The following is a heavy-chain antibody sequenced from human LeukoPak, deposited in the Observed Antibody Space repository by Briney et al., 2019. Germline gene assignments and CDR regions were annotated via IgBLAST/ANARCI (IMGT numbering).Heavy chain of an antibody. V-gene: IGHV3-23*01. CDR1: GFTFSSYA. CDR3: SRVSNWNYVYFDY. Sequence: PGGSLRLSCAASGFTFSSYAMSWVRQAPGKGLEWVSAISGSGGSTYYADSVKGRFTISRDNSKNTLYLQMNSLRAEDMVVYYCSRVSNWNYVYFDYWGQGTLVTVSS. D-gene: IGHD1-7*01. CDR2: ISGSGGST. J-gene: IGHJ4*02.